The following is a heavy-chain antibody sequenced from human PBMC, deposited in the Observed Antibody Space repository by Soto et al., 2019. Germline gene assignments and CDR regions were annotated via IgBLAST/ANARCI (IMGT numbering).Heavy chain of an antibody. CDR3: AHSMGNGYNWNLAFNY. Sequence: QITLKESGPTLVKPTQTLTLTCTFSGFSLSTSGVGVGWIRQPPGKALEWLALIYWDDDKRYSPSLKTRLTISKDTSKNHVVLTMTYIDPVDTATYYCAHSMGNGYNWNLAFNYWGQGTLVKVSS. V-gene: IGHV2-5*02. CDR1: GFSLSTSGVG. J-gene: IGHJ4*02. CDR2: IYWDDDK. D-gene: IGHD1-7*01.